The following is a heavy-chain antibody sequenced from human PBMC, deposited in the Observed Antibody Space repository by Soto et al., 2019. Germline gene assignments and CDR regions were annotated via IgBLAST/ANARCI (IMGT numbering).Heavy chain of an antibody. Sequence: SETLSLTCTVSGGSISSYYWSWIRQPPGKGLEWIGYIYYSGSTNYNPSLKSRVTISVDTSKNQFSLKLSSVTAADTAVYYCARDSDRLDYWGQGTLVTVSS. J-gene: IGHJ4*02. CDR1: GGSISSYY. CDR3: ARDSDRLDY. CDR2: IYYSGST. V-gene: IGHV4-59*01.